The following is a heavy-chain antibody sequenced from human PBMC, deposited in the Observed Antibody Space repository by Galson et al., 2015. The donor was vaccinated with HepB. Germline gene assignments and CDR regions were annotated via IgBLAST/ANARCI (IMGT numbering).Heavy chain of an antibody. CDR3: ARALTGDRVPTIHDAFGI. D-gene: IGHD5-12*01. V-gene: IGHV3-64*01. CDR2: ISDNGGTT. CDR1: GFTFSDYA. J-gene: IGHJ3*02. Sequence: SLRLSCAASGFTFSDYAMHWVRQAPGKGLEYVSAISDNGGTTYYTNSVKGRFTISRDNSKNKVYLQMGSLGTEDMAVYFCARALTGDRVPTIHDAFGIWGQGTMVTVSS.